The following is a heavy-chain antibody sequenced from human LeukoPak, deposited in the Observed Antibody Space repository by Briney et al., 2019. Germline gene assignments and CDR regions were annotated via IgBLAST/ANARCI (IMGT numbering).Heavy chain of an antibody. V-gene: IGHV1-2*02. D-gene: IGHD3-22*01. Sequence: ASVKVSCKASGYTFTSYGISWVRQAPGQGLEWMGWINPNSGGTNYAQRFQGRVTMTRDTSISTAYMELSRLRSDDTAVYYCASDGELRGYPLEGWGQGTLVTVSS. J-gene: IGHJ4*02. CDR3: ASDGELRGYPLEG. CDR1: GYTFTSYG. CDR2: INPNSGGT.